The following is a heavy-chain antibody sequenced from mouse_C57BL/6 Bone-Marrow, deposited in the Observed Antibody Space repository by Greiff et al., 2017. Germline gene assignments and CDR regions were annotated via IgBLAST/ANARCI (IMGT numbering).Heavy chain of an antibody. V-gene: IGHV1-55*01. CDR3: ARPYYSNYWYFDV. Sequence: VQLQQPGAELVKPGASVKMSCKASDYTFTSYWITWVKQRPGQGLEWIGDIYPGSGSTNYNEKFKSKATLTVDTSSSTAYMQLSSLTSEDSAVYYCARPYYSNYWYFDVWGTGTTVTVSS. D-gene: IGHD2-5*01. J-gene: IGHJ1*03. CDR2: IYPGSGST. CDR1: DYTFTSYW.